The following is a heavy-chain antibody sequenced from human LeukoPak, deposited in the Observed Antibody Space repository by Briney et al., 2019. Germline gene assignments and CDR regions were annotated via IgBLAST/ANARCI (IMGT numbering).Heavy chain of an antibody. CDR3: ATYTHWVAGDV. V-gene: IGHV3-7*01. D-gene: IGHD3-16*01. CDR2: MNQDGSAK. J-gene: IGHJ1*01. CDR1: GFTFSDSW. Sequence: GGSLRLSCAASGFTFSDSWMSWVRQAPGKGLEWVANMNQDGSAKGYVDSVKGRFTISRDNARNSLYLQMSSLRPEDTAVYYCATYTHWVAGDVWGQGSLVTVSS.